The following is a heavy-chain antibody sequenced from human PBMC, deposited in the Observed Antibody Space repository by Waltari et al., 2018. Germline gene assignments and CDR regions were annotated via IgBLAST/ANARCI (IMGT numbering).Heavy chain of an antibody. CDR2: IYQSGST. CDR1: GYSISSGYY. V-gene: IGHV4-38-2*02. J-gene: IGHJ6*03. CDR3: GRVWVYSPYQYYYYMDV. D-gene: IGHD6-13*01. Sequence: QVQLQESGPGLVKPSETLSLTCSVSGYSISSGYYWGWIRQPPGKGLEWLGAIYQSGSTYYSPSLKSRVTISVDTSKNQFSLKLISVTAADTAVYYCGRVWVYSPYQYYYYMDVWGKGTTVTVSS.